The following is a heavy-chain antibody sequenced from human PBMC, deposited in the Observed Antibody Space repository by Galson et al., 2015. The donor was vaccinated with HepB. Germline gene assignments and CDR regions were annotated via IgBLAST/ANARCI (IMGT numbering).Heavy chain of an antibody. J-gene: IGHJ4*02. V-gene: IGHV1-18*01. D-gene: IGHD5-24*01. CDR1: GYIFTRNT. CDR2: INAYNGDT. CDR3: ARGGMATIGGPTFDL. Sequence: SVKVSCKASGYIFTRNTTNWVRQAPGQGLEWMGWINAYNGDTTYTQKFQGRVTMTTDTSTSTAYLDLRSLRSDDTAMYYCARGGMATIGGPTFDLWGQGTLVTVSS.